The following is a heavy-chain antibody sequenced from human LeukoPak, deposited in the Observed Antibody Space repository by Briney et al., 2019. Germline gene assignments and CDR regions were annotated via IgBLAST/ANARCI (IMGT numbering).Heavy chain of an antibody. CDR2: MNPNGINT. D-gene: IGHD3/OR15-3a*01. CDR1: GYTFTPYV. CDR3: ARGRMSFV. Sequence: ASVKVSCKASGYTFTPYVINWVGQAPGHGLEWVGWMNPNGINTGRPQKFQGRTTMTMNACITTAYMELSSLRSEDTAVYYCARGRMSFVWGQGSQVTVSS. J-gene: IGHJ1*01. V-gene: IGHV1-8*01.